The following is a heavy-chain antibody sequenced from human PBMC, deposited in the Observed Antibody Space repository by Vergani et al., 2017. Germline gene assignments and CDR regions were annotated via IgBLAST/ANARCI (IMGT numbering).Heavy chain of an antibody. D-gene: IGHD5-12*01. V-gene: IGHV3-23*01. Sequence: EVQLLESGGDLVQPGGSLRLSCAASGFTFNHYAMNWVRQAPGKGLEWVSGISGSGGSTYYAGSVKGRFTISRDSSKNTLYLQMNSLRAGDTAVYYCAIANPRNSGYDYLYYYHGMDVWGQGTTVTVSS. J-gene: IGHJ6*02. CDR3: AIANPRNSGYDYLYYYHGMDV. CDR1: GFTFNHYA. CDR2: ISGSGGST.